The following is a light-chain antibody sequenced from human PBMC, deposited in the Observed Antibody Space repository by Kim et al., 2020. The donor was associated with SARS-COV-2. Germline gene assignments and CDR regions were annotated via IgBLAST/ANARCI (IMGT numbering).Light chain of an antibody. CDR2: EDN. CDR1: SGRIASNY. Sequence: KTVTLSCNGNSGRIASNYVQVYQQRPGSAPTTVIYEDNQRPSEVPDRFSGSIDSSSNSASLTISGLKTEDEADYYCQSYDSSNLWVFGGGTQLTVL. CDR3: QSYDSSNLWV. V-gene: IGLV6-57*02. J-gene: IGLJ3*02.